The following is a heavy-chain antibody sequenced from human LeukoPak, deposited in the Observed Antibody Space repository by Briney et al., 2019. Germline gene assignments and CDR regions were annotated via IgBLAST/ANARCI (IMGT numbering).Heavy chain of an antibody. J-gene: IGHJ4*02. CDR2: ITYDGSKK. D-gene: IGHD3-9*01. Sequence: GGSLRLSCAASGFTFSSFGMHWARQAPGKGLEWVAVITYDGSKKYYADSVKGRFTISRDNSKNTLYLQMDSLRTEDTAVYYCARGFDYDILTFWGQGTLVAVSS. CDR3: ARGFDYDILTF. V-gene: IGHV3-30-3*01. CDR1: GFTFSSFG.